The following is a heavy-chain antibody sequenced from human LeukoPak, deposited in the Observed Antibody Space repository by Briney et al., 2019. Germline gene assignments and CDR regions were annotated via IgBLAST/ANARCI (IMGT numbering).Heavy chain of an antibody. CDR2: IKQDGSDK. CDR1: GFTFSSYW. V-gene: IGHV3-7*01. Sequence: QAGGSLRLSCEASGFTFSSYWMSWVRQAPGKGPEWVAHIKQDGSDKNYADSVKGRFTVSRDNAKNSLCLQMNSLRGEDTAVYYCTSPRTAVSHAGDAYDIWGQGKMVTVSS. CDR3: TSPRTAVSHAGDAYDI. J-gene: IGHJ3*02. D-gene: IGHD3-10*01.